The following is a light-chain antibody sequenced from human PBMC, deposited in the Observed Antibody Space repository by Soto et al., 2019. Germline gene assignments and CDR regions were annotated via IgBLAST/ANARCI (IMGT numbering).Light chain of an antibody. V-gene: IGLV1-44*01. CDR3: AAWDDSLNGVV. J-gene: IGLJ2*01. CDR1: SSNIGSNT. CDR2: SNN. Sequence: QSVLTQPPSASGTTGQRVTISCSGSSSNIGSNTVNWYQHLPGTAPKLLIYSNNQRPSGVPDRFSGSKSGTSASLAISGLQSEDEADYYCAAWDDSLNGVVFGGGTKVTVL.